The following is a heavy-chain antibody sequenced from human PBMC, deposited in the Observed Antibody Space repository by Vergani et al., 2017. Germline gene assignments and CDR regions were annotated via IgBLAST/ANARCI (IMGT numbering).Heavy chain of an antibody. CDR1: GDAITNGGFS. V-gene: IGHV4-30-2*01. CDR3: ARDLYCSSTSCLYYYGMDV. D-gene: IGHD2-2*01. Sequence: QVQLQESGPRLVKPSQTLSLTCAVSGDAITNGGFSWNWIRQPPGKGPEWIGYIFPSGNSDYNPSLKNRVSISVDKSKNQFSLKLSSVTAADTAVYYCARDLYCSSTSCLYYYGMDVWGQGTTVTVSS. CDR2: IFPSGNS. J-gene: IGHJ6*02.